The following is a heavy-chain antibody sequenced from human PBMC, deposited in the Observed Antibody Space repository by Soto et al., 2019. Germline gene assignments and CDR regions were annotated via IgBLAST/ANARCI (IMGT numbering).Heavy chain of an antibody. D-gene: IGHD1-26*01. J-gene: IGHJ3*02. CDR2: IIPIFGTA. V-gene: IGHV1-69*01. CDR1: GGTFSSYA. Sequence: QVQLVQSGAEVKKPGSSVKVSCKASGGTFSSYAISWVRQAPGQGLEWMGGIIPIFGTANYAQKFQGRVTITADEATSTAYMELRSLRSEDTAVYYCAREGGGNRGSYPRADAFDIWGQGTMVTVSS. CDR3: AREGGGNRGSYPRADAFDI.